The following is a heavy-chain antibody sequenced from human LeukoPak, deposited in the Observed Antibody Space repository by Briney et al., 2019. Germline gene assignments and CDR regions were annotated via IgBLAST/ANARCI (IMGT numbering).Heavy chain of an antibody. CDR2: IYWDDDK. J-gene: IGHJ4*02. CDR1: GFSLYSSGVG. D-gene: IGHD1/OR15-1a*01. V-gene: IGHV2-5*02. Sequence: SGPTLVNPTQTLTLTCTFSGFSLYSSGVGVGWIRQPPGKALEWLAVIYWDDDKRYNPSLRSRLTMSKDASKSQVFLVMSNMDPVDTATYYCAHRRPGHLTGWDNSYFDNWGPGALVTVSS. CDR3: AHRRPGHLTGWDNSYFDN.